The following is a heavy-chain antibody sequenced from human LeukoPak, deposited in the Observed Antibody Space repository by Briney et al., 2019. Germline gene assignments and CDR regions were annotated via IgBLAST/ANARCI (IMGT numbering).Heavy chain of an antibody. CDR3: ARVDSSGYDYNFDY. V-gene: IGHV4-31*02. Sequence: NWIRQHPGKGLEWIGYIYYSGSTYYNPSLKSRVTISVDTSKNQFSLKLSSVTAADTAVYYCARVDSSGYDYNFDYWGQGTLVTVSS. D-gene: IGHD3-22*01. CDR2: IYYSGST. J-gene: IGHJ4*02.